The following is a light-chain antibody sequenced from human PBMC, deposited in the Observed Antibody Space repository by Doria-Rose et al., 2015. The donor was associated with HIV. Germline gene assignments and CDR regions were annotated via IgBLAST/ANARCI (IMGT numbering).Light chain of an antibody. Sequence: TQSPSSLSASIGDRVTITCRAGQTVSTYLNWFQQEPGKAPKLLIYAASRLQSGVPSRSSGSGSGTDFTLTISGLQPGDFATYYCQQTYSSPPWTFGQGTKVEMK. CDR3: QQTYSSPPWT. CDR2: AAS. V-gene: IGKV1-39*01. CDR1: QTVSTY. J-gene: IGKJ1*01.